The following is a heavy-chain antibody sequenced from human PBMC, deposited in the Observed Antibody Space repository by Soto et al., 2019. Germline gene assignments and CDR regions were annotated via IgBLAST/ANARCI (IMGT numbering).Heavy chain of an antibody. Sequence: TLSLTCTVSGVSMSSGGYYWSWIRQHPGKGLEWIGYIYYSGYTYYNPSLKSRVTISSDTSKNQFYLKLSSVTAADTAMYYCARGKGYCSGTNCYPDYWGQGTLVTVSS. CDR3: ARGKGYCSGTNCYPDY. D-gene: IGHD2-2*01. V-gene: IGHV4-31*03. CDR1: GVSMSSGGYY. CDR2: IYYSGYT. J-gene: IGHJ4*02.